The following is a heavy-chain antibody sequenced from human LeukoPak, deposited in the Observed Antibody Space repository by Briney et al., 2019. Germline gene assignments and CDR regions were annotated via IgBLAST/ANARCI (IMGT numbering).Heavy chain of an antibody. CDR2: IIPIFGTA. D-gene: IGHD3-16*01. CDR1: GGTFSSYA. V-gene: IGHV1-69*05. J-gene: IGHJ3*02. CDR3: ARDPRGNGAFDI. Sequence: GASVKVSCKASGGTFSSYAISWVRQAPGQGLEWMGGIIPIFGTANYAQKFQGRVTITTDESTSTAYMELSSLRSEDTAVYYCARDPRGNGAFDIWGQGTMVTVSS.